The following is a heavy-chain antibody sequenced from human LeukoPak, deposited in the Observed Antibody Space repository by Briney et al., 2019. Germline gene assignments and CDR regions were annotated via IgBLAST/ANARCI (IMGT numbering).Heavy chain of an antibody. CDR1: GFTFSSSA. CDR3: AKDSSSSINWFDP. V-gene: IGHV3-23*01. D-gene: IGHD6-6*01. Sequence: GGSLRLSCAASGFTFSSSAMSWVRQVPGKGLEWVSGISASGGSTYYADSVKGRFTISRDNSKNTLYLQMNSLRAEDTAVYYCAKDSSSSINWFDPWGQGTLVTVSS. J-gene: IGHJ5*02. CDR2: ISASGGST.